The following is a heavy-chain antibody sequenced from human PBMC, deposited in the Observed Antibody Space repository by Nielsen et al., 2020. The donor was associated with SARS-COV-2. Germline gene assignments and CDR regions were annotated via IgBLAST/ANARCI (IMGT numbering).Heavy chain of an antibody. CDR2: INPNSGGT. Sequence: ASVKVSCKASGYTFTGYYMHWVRQAPGQGLEWMGRINPNSGGTNYAQKFQGRVTMTRDTSTSTVYMELSSLRSEDTAVYYCARGGSGDANLGFDYWGQGTLVTVSS. CDR3: ARGGSGDANLGFDY. V-gene: IGHV1-2*06. CDR1: GYTFTGYY. J-gene: IGHJ4*02. D-gene: IGHD3-3*01.